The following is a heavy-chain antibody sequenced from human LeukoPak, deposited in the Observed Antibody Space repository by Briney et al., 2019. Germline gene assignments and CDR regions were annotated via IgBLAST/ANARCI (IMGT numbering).Heavy chain of an antibody. J-gene: IGHJ4*02. V-gene: IGHV1-2*02. CDR1: GYTFTGYY. D-gene: IGHD3-16*01. Sequence: ASVKVSCRASGYTFTGYYMHWVRQAPGQGLEWMGWINPNSGDTNYAQKFQGRVTMTRDTSISTAYIELSRLRSDDTAVYYCARTLGGDSNFDYWGQGTLVTVSS. CDR2: INPNSGDT. CDR3: ARTLGGDSNFDY.